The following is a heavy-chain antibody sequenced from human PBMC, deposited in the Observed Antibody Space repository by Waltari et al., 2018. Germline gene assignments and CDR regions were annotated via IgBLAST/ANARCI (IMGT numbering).Heavy chain of an antibody. J-gene: IGHJ3*02. CDR1: GGSSFSAYY. D-gene: IGHD4-17*01. V-gene: IGHV4-34*02. Sequence: QVQRQQWGAGLMKPSETLSLSCAVHGGSSFSAYYGKWVRQVPGKGLEWIGEINARGLTNYNPSLKSRVTMSVDTSRNQFSLTLTSVTAADTAVYYCARQPPTTVPTPRSPFDTWGQGTMVSVSS. CDR2: INARGLT. CDR3: ARQPPTTVPTPRSPFDT.